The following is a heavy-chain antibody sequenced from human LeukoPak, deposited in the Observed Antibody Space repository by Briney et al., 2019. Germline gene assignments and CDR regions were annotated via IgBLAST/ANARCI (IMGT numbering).Heavy chain of an antibody. J-gene: IGHJ4*02. Sequence: GASVKVSCKASGGTFSSYAISWVRQAPGQGLEWMGRIIPILGMANYAQKFQGRVTITADKSTSTAYMELSSLRSEDTAVYYCARDPLKEYQLLEADYWGQGTLVTVSS. CDR1: GGTFSSYA. CDR2: IIPILGMA. D-gene: IGHD2-2*01. V-gene: IGHV1-69*04. CDR3: ARDPLKEYQLLEADY.